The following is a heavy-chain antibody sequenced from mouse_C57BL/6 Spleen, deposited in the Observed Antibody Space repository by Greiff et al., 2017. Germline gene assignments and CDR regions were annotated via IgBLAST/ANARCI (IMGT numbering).Heavy chain of an antibody. V-gene: IGHV5-17*01. CDR3: AYYRAMDY. Sequence: VQLQQSGGGLVKPGGSLKLSCAASGFTFSDYGMHWVRQAPEKGLEWVAYISSGSSTIYYADPVKGRFTISRDNAKNTLFLQMTSLRSEDTAMYYCAYYRAMDYWGQGTSVTVSS. J-gene: IGHJ4*01. CDR2: ISSGSSTI. CDR1: GFTFSDYG. D-gene: IGHD2-12*01.